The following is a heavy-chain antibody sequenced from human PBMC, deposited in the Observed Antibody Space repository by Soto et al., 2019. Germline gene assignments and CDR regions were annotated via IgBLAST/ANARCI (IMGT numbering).Heavy chain of an antibody. CDR1: GFTFSSYS. CDR2: ISSSSSTI. V-gene: IGHV3-48*02. J-gene: IGHJ6*02. D-gene: IGHD4-17*01. Sequence: GGSLRLSCAASGFTFSSYSMNWVRQAPGKGLEWVSYISSSSSTIYYADSVKGRFTISRDNAKNSLYLQMNSLRDEDTAVYYCAGGGDSYYYYYGMDVWGQGTTVTVSS. CDR3: AGGGDSYYYYYGMDV.